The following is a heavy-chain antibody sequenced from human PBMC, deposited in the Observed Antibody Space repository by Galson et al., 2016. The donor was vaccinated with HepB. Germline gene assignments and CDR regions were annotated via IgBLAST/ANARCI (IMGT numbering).Heavy chain of an antibody. CDR2: IYYSGST. V-gene: IGHV4-59*02. J-gene: IGHJ3*02. Sequence: SETLSLTCSVSGGSVGTSYWSWIRQPPGKTLEWIGYIYYSGSTTYNPSLRSRVTLSMDTDTSTTHFSLKLTSATAADTAVYYCARHEERWLQRAFDIWGRGIMVSFSS. CDR1: GGSVGTSY. D-gene: IGHD5-24*01. CDR3: ARHEERWLQRAFDI.